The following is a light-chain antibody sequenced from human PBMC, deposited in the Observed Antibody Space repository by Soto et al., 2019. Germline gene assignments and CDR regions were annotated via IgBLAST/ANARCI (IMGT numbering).Light chain of an antibody. V-gene: IGKV1-33*01. CDR3: QQYDKQPVT. J-gene: IGKJ4*01. CDR2: DVS. CDR1: QDISNF. Sequence: DIQMTQSPSSLSASVGDRVTITCQPSQDISNFLDWYHQTAGKAPRLLIYDVSSLQPGVASRFSGSGSGTDFSLTINSLQPEDIGTFYCQQYDKQPVTFGGGTKV.